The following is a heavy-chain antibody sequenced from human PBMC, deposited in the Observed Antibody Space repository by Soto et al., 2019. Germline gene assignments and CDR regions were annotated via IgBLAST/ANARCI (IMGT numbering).Heavy chain of an antibody. CDR1: GGTFSSYA. CDR3: ARSNYYDSSGYYPIDY. CDR2: IIPIFGTA. J-gene: IGHJ4*02. Sequence: GASVKVSCKASGGTFSSYAISWVRQAPGQGLEWMGGIIPIFGTANYAQKFQGRVTITADESTSTAYMELSSLRSEDTAVYCCARSNYYDSSGYYPIDYWGQGTLVTVSS. D-gene: IGHD3-22*01. V-gene: IGHV1-69*13.